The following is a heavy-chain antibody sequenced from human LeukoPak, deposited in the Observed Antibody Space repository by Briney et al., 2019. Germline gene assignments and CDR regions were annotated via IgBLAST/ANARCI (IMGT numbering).Heavy chain of an antibody. V-gene: IGHV3-23*01. CDR1: GFTFSSYA. CDR3: AKDRANCTNGVCYNYFDY. CDR2: ISGSGGST. D-gene: IGHD2-8*01. J-gene: IGHJ4*02. Sequence: GGSLRLSCAASGFTFSSYAMSWVRQAPGKGLEWVSAISGSGGSTYYADSVKGRFTISRANSKNTPSLTMNSLRAEDTAVYYCAKDRANCTNGVCYNYFDYWGQGTLVTVSS.